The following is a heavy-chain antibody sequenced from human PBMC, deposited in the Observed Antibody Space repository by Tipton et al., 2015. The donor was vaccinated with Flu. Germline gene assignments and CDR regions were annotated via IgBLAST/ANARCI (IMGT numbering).Heavy chain of an antibody. CDR1: GFTFSSYA. J-gene: IGHJ4*02. CDR2: ISGSGGST. CDR3: AAYCSGGSCFTSYFDY. Sequence: GSLRLSCAASGFTFSSYAMSWVRQAPGKGLEWVSAISGSGGSTYYADSVKGRFTISRDNSKNTLYLQMNSLRAEDTAVYYCAAYCSGGSCFTSYFDYWGQGTLVTVSS. D-gene: IGHD2-15*01. V-gene: IGHV3-23*01.